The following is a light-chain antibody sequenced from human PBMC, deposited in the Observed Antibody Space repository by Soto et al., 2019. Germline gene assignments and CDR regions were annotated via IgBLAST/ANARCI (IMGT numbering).Light chain of an antibody. CDR2: GAS. CDR3: QHHNSYSQT. V-gene: IGKV1-5*01. Sequence: DIQMTQSPLTLSASVGDRVTITCRASQSIRHYLAWYQQMPGKAPKLLIYGASTSQSGVPSRFSGSGSGTEFTLTISSLQPDDFGTYFCQHHNSYSQTFGQGTKVDIK. CDR1: QSIRHY. J-gene: IGKJ1*01.